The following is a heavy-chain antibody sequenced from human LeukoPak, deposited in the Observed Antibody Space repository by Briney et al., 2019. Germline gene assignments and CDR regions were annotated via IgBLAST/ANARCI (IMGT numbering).Heavy chain of an antibody. Sequence: GRSLRLSCAASGFTFSSYAMSWVRQAPGKGLEWVSAISGSGGSTYYADSVKGRFTISRDNSKNTLYLQMNSLRADDTAVYYCARFAAGGSYYMDVWGKGTTVTVSS. CDR1: GFTFSSYA. D-gene: IGHD3-10*01. CDR3: ARFAAGGSYYMDV. CDR2: ISGSGGST. V-gene: IGHV3-23*01. J-gene: IGHJ6*03.